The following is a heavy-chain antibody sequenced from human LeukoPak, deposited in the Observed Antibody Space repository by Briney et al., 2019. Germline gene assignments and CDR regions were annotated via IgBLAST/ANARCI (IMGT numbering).Heavy chain of an antibody. Sequence: GESLKISCKPSGYSFTSSWIGWVRQMPGKGLEWMGIIYPGDSETIYSPSFQGQVTISVDKSFSTAYLQWSSLKASDTAMYYCARQYITGWQSFDYWGQGNLVTVSS. CDR1: GYSFTSSW. D-gene: IGHD6-19*01. V-gene: IGHV5-51*01. J-gene: IGHJ4*02. CDR2: IYPGDSET. CDR3: ARQYITGWQSFDY.